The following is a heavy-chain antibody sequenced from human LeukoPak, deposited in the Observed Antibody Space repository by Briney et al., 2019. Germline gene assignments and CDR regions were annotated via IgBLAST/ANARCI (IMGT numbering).Heavy chain of an antibody. CDR1: GFMFSNYA. V-gene: IGHV3-23*01. CDR3: AKGQQFETRFDY. Sequence: GGSLRLSCAASGFMFSNYAMCWVRQAPGKGPEWVSGISGHGTFYADSVKGRFTISRDNSNNPLYLQMNSLRAEDSAVYYCAKGQQFETRFDYWGHGTLVTVSS. CDR2: ISGHGT. D-gene: IGHD6-6*01. J-gene: IGHJ4*01.